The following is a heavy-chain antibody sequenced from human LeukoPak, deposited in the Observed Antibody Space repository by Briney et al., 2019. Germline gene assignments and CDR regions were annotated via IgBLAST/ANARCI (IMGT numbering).Heavy chain of an antibody. CDR2: IYTSGST. D-gene: IGHD4-17*01. J-gene: IGHJ3*02. CDR3: ASYGDLRAFDI. V-gene: IGHV4-61*02. Sequence: SETLSLTCTVSGGSISGGRYYWNWIRQPAGKGLEWIGRIYTSGSTNYNPSLKSRVTISVDTSKSQFSLKLSSVTAADTAVYYCASYGDLRAFDIWGQGTMVTVSS. CDR1: GGSISGGRYY.